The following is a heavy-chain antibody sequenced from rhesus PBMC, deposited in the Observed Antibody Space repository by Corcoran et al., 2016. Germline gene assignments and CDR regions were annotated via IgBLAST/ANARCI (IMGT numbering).Heavy chain of an antibody. Sequence: QVQLQESGPGLVKPSETLPLTCAVSGASISSNYWSWIRQAPGKGLVWIGRIYGGGGSTDSNPSLKSRVTISIDTSKNQFSLKLSSVTAADTAVYYCARYYGNYGPYYFDYWGQGVLVTVSS. J-gene: IGHJ4*01. CDR1: GASISSNY. CDR2: IYGGGGST. CDR3: ARYYGNYGPYYFDY. V-gene: IGHV4S2*01. D-gene: IGHD4-35*01.